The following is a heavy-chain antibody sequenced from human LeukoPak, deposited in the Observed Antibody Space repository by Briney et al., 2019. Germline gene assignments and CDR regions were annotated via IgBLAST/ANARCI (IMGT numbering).Heavy chain of an antibody. Sequence: PSETLSLTCTVSGGSISSYYWSWIRQPAGKGLEWIGRIYTSGSTNYNPSLKSRVTMSVDTSKNKFSLKLSSVTAADTAVYYCARTEESGYSYDYFGYYYYMDVWGKGTTVTVSS. CDR1: GGSISSYY. J-gene: IGHJ6*03. V-gene: IGHV4-4*07. CDR3: ARTEESGYSYDYFGYYYYMDV. D-gene: IGHD5-18*01. CDR2: IYTSGST.